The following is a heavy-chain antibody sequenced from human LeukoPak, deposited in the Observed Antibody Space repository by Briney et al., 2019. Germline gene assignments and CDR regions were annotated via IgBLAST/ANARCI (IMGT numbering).Heavy chain of an antibody. V-gene: IGHV3-53*01. CDR3: ACGSTHLYYYYMDV. Sequence: PGGSLRLSCAASGFTFSSNYVSWVRQAPGKGLEGVSVIYRGGSTYYSDSVKGRFPISRDSSKNTLNLQMNSLRAEDTAVYYCACGSTHLYYYYMDVWGKGTTVTVSS. J-gene: IGHJ6*03. CDR1: GFTFSSNY. CDR2: IYRGGST. D-gene: IGHD2-2*01.